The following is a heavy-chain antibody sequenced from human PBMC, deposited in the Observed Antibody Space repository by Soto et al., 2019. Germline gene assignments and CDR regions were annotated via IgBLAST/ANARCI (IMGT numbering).Heavy chain of an antibody. J-gene: IGHJ6*01. Sequence: PSETLSLTCTVSGGSVSSDSYYWSWIRQPQGKGLEGIGYIYYSGSTNYNPSLKSRVTISVDTSKNQFSLKLSSVTAADTAVYYCARDRCGSYSSPYHNCLDVWGQGTTVTVSS. CDR1: GGSVSSDSYY. CDR2: IYYSGST. D-gene: IGHD1-26*01. CDR3: ARDRCGSYSSPYHNCLDV. V-gene: IGHV4-61*01.